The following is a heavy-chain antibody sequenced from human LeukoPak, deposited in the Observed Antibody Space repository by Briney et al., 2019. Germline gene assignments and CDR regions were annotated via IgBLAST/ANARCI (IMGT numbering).Heavy chain of an antibody. Sequence: ASVKVSCKASGYDFTKYAVQWVRQAPGQRLEWMGWIDAGNGRTKYSQDFQGRVTISRDTSASIAYMELSSLRSDDMAVYYCARGIWSTTLPAYYLDSWGQGTLVTVSS. CDR3: ARGIWSTTLPAYYLDS. D-gene: IGHD1-1*01. J-gene: IGHJ4*02. V-gene: IGHV1-3*03. CDR1: GYDFTKYA. CDR2: IDAGNGRT.